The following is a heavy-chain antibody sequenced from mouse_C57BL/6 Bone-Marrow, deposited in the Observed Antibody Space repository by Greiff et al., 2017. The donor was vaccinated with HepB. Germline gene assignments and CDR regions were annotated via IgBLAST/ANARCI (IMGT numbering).Heavy chain of an antibody. CDR3: ARWGYAYAMDY. CDR2: IRNKANGYTT. Sequence: EVKLMESGGGLVQPGGSLSLSCAASGFTFTDYYMSWVRQPPGKALEWLGFIRNKANGYTTEYSVSVKGRFTISRDNSQSILYLQMNALRAEDSATYYCARWGYAYAMDYWGQGTSVTVSS. V-gene: IGHV7-3*01. CDR1: GFTFTDYY. J-gene: IGHJ4*01. D-gene: IGHD3-1*01.